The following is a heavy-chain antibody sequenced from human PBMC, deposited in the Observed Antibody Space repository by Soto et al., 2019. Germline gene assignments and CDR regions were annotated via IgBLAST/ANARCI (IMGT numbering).Heavy chain of an antibody. Sequence: SGPTLVNPTQTLTLTCTFSGFSFSTSGVGVGWIRQPPGKALEWLAFIYWDDDKRYSPSLKSRLTISKDTSRNQVVLTMTDMDPVDTATYFCAHRVPGSSTGWDTGIFDPWGQGTLVTVSS. CDR1: GFSFSTSGVG. CDR3: AHRVPGSSTGWDTGIFDP. D-gene: IGHD6-19*01. CDR2: IYWDDDK. V-gene: IGHV2-5*02. J-gene: IGHJ5*02.